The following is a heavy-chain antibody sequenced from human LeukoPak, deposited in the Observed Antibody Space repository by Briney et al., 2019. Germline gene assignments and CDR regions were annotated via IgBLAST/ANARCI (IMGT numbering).Heavy chain of an antibody. CDR1: GESFSGYY. D-gene: IGHD5-18*01. CDR3: ARGPIHLWVRKSWLVS. J-gene: IGHJ5*01. V-gene: IGHV4-34*01. CDR2: INHRGST. Sequence: KPWETLSLSCSVYGESFSGYYWSWIRQPTGKGLEWIGEINHRGSTNYNPSLKSRVPLSVDPPKNHFSPKLSSLHAPGTALFCWARGPIHLWVRKSWLVSWGQGTLVTVSS.